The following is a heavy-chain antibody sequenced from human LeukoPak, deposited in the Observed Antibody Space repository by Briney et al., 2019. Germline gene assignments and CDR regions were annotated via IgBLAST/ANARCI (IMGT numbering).Heavy chain of an antibody. J-gene: IGHJ4*02. CDR3: VRGLVGANDY. Sequence: GGSLRLSCAASGFTFSNSWMHWVRQAPGKGLLWVSRINTDGTSTNYADSVKGRSTISRDNAKDALYLQMNSLRAEDTAVYYCVRGLVGANDYWGPGTLVTVSP. CDR2: INTDGTST. D-gene: IGHD1-26*01. CDR1: GFTFSNSW. V-gene: IGHV3-74*01.